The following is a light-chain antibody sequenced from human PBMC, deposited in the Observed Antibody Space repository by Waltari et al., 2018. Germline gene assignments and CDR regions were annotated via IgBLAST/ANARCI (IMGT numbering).Light chain of an antibody. J-gene: IGLJ1*01. V-gene: IGLV2-23*02. CDR3: CSYAGSSTLI. Sequence: QSALTQPASVSGSPGQSITISCTGTSRDVGGYNLVSWYQQHPVKAPKLMIYEVSKRPSGVSNRFSGSKSGNTASLTISGLQAEDEADYYCCSYAGSSTLIFGTGTKVTVL. CDR2: EVS. CDR1: SRDVGGYNL.